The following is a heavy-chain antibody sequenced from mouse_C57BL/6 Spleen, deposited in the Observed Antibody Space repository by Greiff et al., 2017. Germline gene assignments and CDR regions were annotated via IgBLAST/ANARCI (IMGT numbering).Heavy chain of an antibody. CDR3: ARGGSNYLAWFAY. CDR2: IYPGSGST. CDR1: GYTFPSYW. V-gene: IGHV1-55*01. Sequence: QVQLQQSGAELVKPGASVKMSCKASGYTFPSYWLTWVKQRPGQGLEWIGDIYPGSGSTNYNEMFKSKATLTVDTSSSPAYLQLSRLTSEASAVFYCARGGSNYLAWFAYWGQGTLGTVSA. D-gene: IGHD1-1*01. J-gene: IGHJ3*01.